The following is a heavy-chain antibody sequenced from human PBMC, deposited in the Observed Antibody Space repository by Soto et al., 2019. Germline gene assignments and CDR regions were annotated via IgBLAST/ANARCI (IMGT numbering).Heavy chain of an antibody. Sequence: GGSLRLSCTASGFTFTSYGMGRVRQAPGKGLQWVSTIRGDGGQTHYTDSVKGRFSISRDNSKNTVYLQMDSLRAEDTAMYFCARDVGLGSDDFFDHRGQATQVTV. J-gene: IGHJ4*02. CDR1: GFTFTSYG. CDR3: ARDVGLGSDDFFDH. V-gene: IGHV3-23*01. D-gene: IGHD5-12*01. CDR2: IRGDGGQT.